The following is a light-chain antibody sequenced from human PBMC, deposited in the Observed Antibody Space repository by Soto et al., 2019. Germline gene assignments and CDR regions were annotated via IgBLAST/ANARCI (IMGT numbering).Light chain of an antibody. V-gene: IGLV2-8*01. Sequence: QSVLTQPPSASGSPGQSVTISCTGTSGDVGGYNYVSWYQQHPGKAPKLMIFEVSERPSGVPDRFSASKSGNTASLTVSGLQAEDEAYYYRSSYAGSNNYVFGTGTKLTVL. J-gene: IGLJ1*01. CDR3: SSYAGSNNYV. CDR2: EVS. CDR1: SGDVGGYNY.